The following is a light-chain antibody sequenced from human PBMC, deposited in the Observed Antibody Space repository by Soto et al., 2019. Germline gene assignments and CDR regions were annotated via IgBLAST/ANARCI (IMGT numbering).Light chain of an antibody. CDR2: GAS. CDR3: QRYGDSPWT. J-gene: IGKJ1*01. CDR1: QSVSSSY. Sequence: ALTQFPGTLSSSPGERATLSCRASQSVSSSYLAWYQQKPGQAPRLLIYGASSRATGIPDRFSGSGSGTDFTLTINRLEPEDFAVYFCQRYGDSPWTFGQGTKVEI. V-gene: IGKV3-20*01.